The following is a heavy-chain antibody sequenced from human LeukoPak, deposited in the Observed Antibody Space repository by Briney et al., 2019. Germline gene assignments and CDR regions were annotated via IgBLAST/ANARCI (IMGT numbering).Heavy chain of an antibody. D-gene: IGHD3-3*01. CDR3: ARVATTGDFWSGYLNWFDP. V-gene: IGHV4-34*01. Sequence: SETLSLTCAVYSGSFSGYYWSWIRQPPGKGLEWIGEINRSGSTNYNPSLKSRVTISVDTSKNQFSLKLSSVTAADTAVYYCARVATTGDFWSGYLNWFDPWGQGTLVTVSS. CDR1: SGSFSGYY. CDR2: INRSGST. J-gene: IGHJ5*02.